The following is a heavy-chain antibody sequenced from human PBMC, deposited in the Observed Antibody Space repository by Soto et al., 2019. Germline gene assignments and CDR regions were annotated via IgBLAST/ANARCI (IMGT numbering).Heavy chain of an antibody. CDR3: ARDPAPGSGSYAYYYYYYYMDV. J-gene: IGHJ6*03. CDR2: ISAYNGNT. CDR1: GYTFTSYG. D-gene: IGHD3-10*01. V-gene: IGHV1-18*01. Sequence: ASVKVSCKASGYTFTSYGISWVRQAPGQGLEWMGWISAYNGNTNYAQKLQGRVTMTTDTSTSTAYMELRSLRSDDTAVYYCARDPAPGSGSYAYYYYYYYMDVWGKGTTVTVSS.